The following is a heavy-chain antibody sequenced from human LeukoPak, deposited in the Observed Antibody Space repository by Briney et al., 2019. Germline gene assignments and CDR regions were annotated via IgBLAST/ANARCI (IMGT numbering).Heavy chain of an antibody. Sequence: PGGSLRLSCAASGFTFDDYAMHWVRQAPGKSLEWVSGINWNSDTIKYADSVKGRFTISRDNAKSSLYLQMNSLRAEDMALYYCVKSPRGAVWYYFDYWGQGALVTVSS. D-gene: IGHD3-10*01. CDR1: GFTFDDYA. V-gene: IGHV3-9*03. CDR2: INWNSDTI. J-gene: IGHJ4*02. CDR3: VKSPRGAVWYYFDY.